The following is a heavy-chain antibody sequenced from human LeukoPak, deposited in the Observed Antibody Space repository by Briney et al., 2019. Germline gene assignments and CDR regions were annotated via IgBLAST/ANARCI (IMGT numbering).Heavy chain of an antibody. CDR2: ISAYNGNT. V-gene: IGHV1-18*01. D-gene: IGHD3-3*01. Sequence: ASVKVSCKASGYTFTSYGISWVRQAPGQGLEWMGWISAYNGNTNYAQKLQGRVTMTTDTSTSTAYMELRSLRSDDTAVYYCARVRSGYYTSYYYYYGTDVWGQGTTVTVSS. J-gene: IGHJ6*02. CDR3: ARVRSGYYTSYYYYYGTDV. CDR1: GYTFTSYG.